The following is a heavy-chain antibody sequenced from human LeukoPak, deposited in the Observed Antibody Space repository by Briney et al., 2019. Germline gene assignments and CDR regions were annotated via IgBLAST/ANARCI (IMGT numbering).Heavy chain of an antibody. D-gene: IGHD6-19*01. Sequence: SETLSLTCTVSGGSISSYYWSWIRQPPGKGLEWIGYIYYSGSTNYNPSLKSRVTISVDTSKNQFSLELSSVTAADTAVYYCARTAVAGIDYWGQGTLVTVSS. CDR3: ARTAVAGIDY. CDR1: GGSISSYY. V-gene: IGHV4-59*01. CDR2: IYYSGST. J-gene: IGHJ4*02.